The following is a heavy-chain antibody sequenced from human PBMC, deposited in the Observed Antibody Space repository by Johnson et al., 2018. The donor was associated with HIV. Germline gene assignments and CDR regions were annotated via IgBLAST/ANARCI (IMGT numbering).Heavy chain of an antibody. CDR2: ISYDGSNK. J-gene: IGHJ3*02. CDR1: GFTFSSYA. Sequence: QMLLVESGGGLVQPGGSLRLSCTASGFTFSSYALHWVRQAPGKGLEWVAVISYDGSNKYYADSVKCRFTISRDNSKNTLYLQMNSLRAEDTAVYYCARGPLLWRAFDIWGQGTMVSVSS. V-gene: IGHV3-30-3*01. CDR3: ARGPLLWRAFDI. D-gene: IGHD3-10*01.